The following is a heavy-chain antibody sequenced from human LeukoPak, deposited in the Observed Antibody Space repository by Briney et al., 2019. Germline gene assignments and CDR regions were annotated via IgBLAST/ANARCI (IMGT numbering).Heavy chain of an antibody. CDR2: IYSGGST. CDR3: ARGRTGSPIY. J-gene: IGHJ4*02. Sequence: GRSLRLSCAASGFTVSSSYMSWVRQAPGKGLEWVSVIYSGGSTYYADSVKGRFTISRDNSKSTLYLQMNSLRAEDTAVYYCARGRTGSPIYWGQGTLVTVSS. CDR1: GFTVSSSY. D-gene: IGHD6-19*01. V-gene: IGHV3-53*01.